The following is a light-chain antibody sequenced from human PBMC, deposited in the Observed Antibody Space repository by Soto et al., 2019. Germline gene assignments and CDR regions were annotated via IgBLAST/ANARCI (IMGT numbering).Light chain of an antibody. CDR3: CSYAGSSTL. CDR2: EGS. Sequence: QSVLTQPASVSGSPGQSITISCTGTSSDVGSYNLVSWYQQHPGKAPKLMIYEGSKRPSGVSNRFSGSKSGNTASLTISGLQAEDEADYYCCSYAGSSTLFGGGTKSPS. J-gene: IGLJ2*01. V-gene: IGLV2-23*01. CDR1: SSDVGSYNL.